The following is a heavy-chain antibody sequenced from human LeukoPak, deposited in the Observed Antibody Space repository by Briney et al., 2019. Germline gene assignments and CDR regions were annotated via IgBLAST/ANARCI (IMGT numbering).Heavy chain of an antibody. CDR2: ISGSGGST. CDR3: AKSQTQYYYDSSGYRTPFDY. Sequence: PGGSLRLSCAASGFTFSSYAMSWVRQAPGKGLEWVSAISGSGGSTYYADSVKGRFTISRDNSKNTLYLQMNSLRAEDTAVYYCAKSQTQYYYDSSGYRTPFDYWGQGTLVTVSS. CDR1: GFTFSSYA. V-gene: IGHV3-23*01. J-gene: IGHJ4*02. D-gene: IGHD3-22*01.